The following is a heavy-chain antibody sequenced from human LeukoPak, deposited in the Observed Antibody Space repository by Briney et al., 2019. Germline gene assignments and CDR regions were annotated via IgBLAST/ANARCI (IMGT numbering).Heavy chain of an antibody. CDR1: GFTFSGNW. J-gene: IGHJ6*03. CDR3: ARGDATPAHYFYYFYMDV. Sequence: GGSLRLSCAGSGFTFSGNWMTWVRQAPGKGPEWVANINRDGSEKYYVDSVKGRFTISRDNVKNSLYLQMNSLRAEDTAVYYCARGDATPAHYFYYFYMDVWGKGTTVTVSS. V-gene: IGHV3-7*01. CDR2: INRDGSEK.